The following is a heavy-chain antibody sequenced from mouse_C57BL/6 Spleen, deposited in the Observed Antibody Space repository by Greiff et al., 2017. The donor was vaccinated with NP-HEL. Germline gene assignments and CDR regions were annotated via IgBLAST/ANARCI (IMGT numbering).Heavy chain of an antibody. CDR2: IDPNSGGT. Sequence: QVQLKQPGAELVKPGASVKLSCKASGYTFTSYWMHWVKQRPGRGLEWIGRIDPNSGGTKYNEKFKSKATLTVDKPSSPAYMQLSSLTSEDSAVYYCARGRYYGKVDFDYWGQGTTLTVSS. V-gene: IGHV1-72*01. D-gene: IGHD1-1*01. CDR3: ARGRYYGKVDFDY. CDR1: GYTFTSYW. J-gene: IGHJ2*01.